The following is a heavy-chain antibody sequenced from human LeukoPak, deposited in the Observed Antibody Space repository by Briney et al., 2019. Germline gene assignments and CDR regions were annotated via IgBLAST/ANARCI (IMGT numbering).Heavy chain of an antibody. V-gene: IGHV3-69-1*01. D-gene: IGHD2-15*01. CDR2: FSGGGDS. J-gene: IGHJ6*02. Sequence: PGGTLRLSCVASGFTSGVYAMSWVRQAPGKGLEWVSAFSGGGDSFYADSVKGRFTISRDNAKNSLYLQMNSLRAEDTAVYYCAGIVVPPEGSYYYGMDVWGQGTTVTVSS. CDR1: GFTSGVYA. CDR3: AGIVVPPEGSYYYGMDV.